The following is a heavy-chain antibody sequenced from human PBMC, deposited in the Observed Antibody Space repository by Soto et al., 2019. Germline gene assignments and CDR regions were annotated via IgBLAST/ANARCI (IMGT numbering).Heavy chain of an antibody. J-gene: IGHJ4*02. Sequence: PSETLSLTCTVSGGSISSYYWSWIRQPPGKGLEWIGYIYYSGSTNYNPSLKSRVTISVDTSKNQFSLKLSSVTAADTAVYYCARSRVYYYDSSGYYYFDYWGQGTLVTVSS. CDR1: GGSISSYY. CDR2: IYYSGST. CDR3: ARSRVYYYDSSGYYYFDY. D-gene: IGHD3-22*01. V-gene: IGHV4-59*01.